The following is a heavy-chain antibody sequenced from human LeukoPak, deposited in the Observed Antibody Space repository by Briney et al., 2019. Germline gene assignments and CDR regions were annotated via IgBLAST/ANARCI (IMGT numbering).Heavy chain of an antibody. D-gene: IGHD1-26*01. J-gene: IGHJ6*02. V-gene: IGHV4-34*01. CDR3: ARGDVGATSIYYYYYGMDV. CDR2: INHSGST. Sequence: SETLSLTCAVYGGSFSGYYWSWIRQPPGKGLEWIGEINHSGSTNYNPSLKSRVTISVDTSKNQFSLKLSSVTAADRAVYYCARGDVGATSIYYYYYGMDVWGQGTTVTVSS. CDR1: GGSFSGYY.